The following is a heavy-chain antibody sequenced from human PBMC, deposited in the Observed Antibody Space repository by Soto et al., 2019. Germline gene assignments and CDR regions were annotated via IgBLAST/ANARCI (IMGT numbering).Heavy chain of an antibody. CDR2: IIPIFGTA. CDR1: GGTFSSYA. D-gene: IGHD3-10*01. CDR3: ARVGVTMVRGPYGMDV. Sequence: ASVKVSGKASGGTFSSYAISWVRQAPGQGLEWMGGIIPIFGTANYAQKFQGRVTITADKSTSTAYMELSSLRSEDTAVYYCARVGVTMVRGPYGMDVWGQGTTVTVSS. J-gene: IGHJ6*02. V-gene: IGHV1-69*06.